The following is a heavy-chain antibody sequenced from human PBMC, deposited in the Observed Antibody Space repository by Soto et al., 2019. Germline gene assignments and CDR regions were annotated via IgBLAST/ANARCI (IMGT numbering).Heavy chain of an antibody. D-gene: IGHD1-1*01. CDR3: AGASGWKFDY. CDR2: VDADGSGT. CDR1: GFSFSSYG. J-gene: IGHJ4*02. Sequence: EVQLVESGGGLVQPGGSLRLSCAASGFSFSSYGMHWVRQAPGTGLVWVSRVDADGSGTTYAGSVKGRFGISRDNAKNTVSLQMNNLRAEDTAVYYCAGASGWKFDYWGLGVLVTVSS. V-gene: IGHV3-74*01.